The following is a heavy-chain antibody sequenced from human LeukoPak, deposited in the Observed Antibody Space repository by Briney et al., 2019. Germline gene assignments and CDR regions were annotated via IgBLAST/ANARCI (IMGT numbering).Heavy chain of an antibody. J-gene: IGHJ1*01. V-gene: IGHV3-74*01. D-gene: IGHD3-22*01. CDR1: GFIFSMYS. Sequence: GGSLRLSCAAPGFIFSMYSMNWVRQAPGKGLVWVSRIKSDGGTNYADSVKGRFTISRDNAKKTVSLQMNSLRPEDTGVYYCARAPSEIGGYYPEYFRHWGQGTLVTVSS. CDR3: ARAPSEIGGYYPEYFRH. CDR2: IKSDGGT.